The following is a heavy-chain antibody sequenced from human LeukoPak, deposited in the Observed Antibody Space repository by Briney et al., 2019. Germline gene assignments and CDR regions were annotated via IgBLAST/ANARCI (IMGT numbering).Heavy chain of an antibody. CDR3: AKDLKSSIAAADTEGG. V-gene: IGHV3-48*01. J-gene: IGHJ4*02. Sequence: QPGGSLRLSCAASGFTFSSYSMNWVRQAPGKGLEWVSYISSSSSTIYYADSVKGRFTISRDNAKNSLYLQMNSLRAEDTAVYYCAKDLKSSIAAADTEGGWGQGILVTVSS. CDR1: GFTFSSYS. D-gene: IGHD6-13*01. CDR2: ISSSSSTI.